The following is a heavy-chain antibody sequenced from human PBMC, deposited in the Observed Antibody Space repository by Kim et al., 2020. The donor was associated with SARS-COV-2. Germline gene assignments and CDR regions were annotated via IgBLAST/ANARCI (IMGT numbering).Heavy chain of an antibody. D-gene: IGHD3-22*01. CDR1: GFTFSSYS. J-gene: IGHJ6*02. CDR2: ISSSSSTI. Sequence: GGSLRLSCAASGFTFSSYSMNWVRQAPGKGLEWVSYISSSSSTIYYADSVKGRFTISRDNAKNSLCLQMNSLRDEDTAVYYCARVHVITMILVVEGPYYYDMDVWGQGTTVTVSS. CDR3: ARVHVITMILVVEGPYYYDMDV. V-gene: IGHV3-48*02.